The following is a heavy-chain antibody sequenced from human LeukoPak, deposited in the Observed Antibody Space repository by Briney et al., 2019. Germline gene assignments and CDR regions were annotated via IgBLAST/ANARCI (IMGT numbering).Heavy chain of an antibody. Sequence: PGRSLRLSCAASGFTFDDYAMHWVRQAPGKGLEWVSGISWNSGSIGYADSVKGRFIISRDNAKNSLYLQMNSLRAEDTALYYCAKDIALYYYDSSYGMDVWGQGTTVIVSS. J-gene: IGHJ6*02. CDR3: AKDIALYYYDSSYGMDV. CDR2: ISWNSGSI. CDR1: GFTFDDYA. D-gene: IGHD3-22*01. V-gene: IGHV3-9*01.